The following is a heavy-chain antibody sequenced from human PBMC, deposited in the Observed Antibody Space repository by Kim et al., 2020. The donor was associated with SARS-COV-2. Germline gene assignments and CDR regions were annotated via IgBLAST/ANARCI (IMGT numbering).Heavy chain of an antibody. CDR1: RITFTKYY. J-gene: IGHJ6*02. D-gene: IGHD3-22*01. Sequence: ASVKVSCKASRITFTKYYIHWVRQAPGQGLEWMGIINPGADYTRYAQKFQGRVTMASDTSTNTIYMDLSSLRSEDTALYFCARDYRDSTGGFGYGLDVWGPGTTVTVSS. CDR3: ARDYRDSTGGFGYGLDV. V-gene: IGHV1-46*01. CDR2: INPGADYT.